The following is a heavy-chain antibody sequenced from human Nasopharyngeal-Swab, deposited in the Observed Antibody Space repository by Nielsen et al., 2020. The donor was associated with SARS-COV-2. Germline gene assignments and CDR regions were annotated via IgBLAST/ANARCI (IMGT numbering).Heavy chain of an antibody. CDR1: GFTFDDYA. CDR2: ISWNSGSI. D-gene: IGHD6-13*01. V-gene: IGHV3-9*01. J-gene: IGHJ4*02. Sequence: SLNISCAASGFTFDDYAMHWVRQAPGKGLEWVSGISWNSGSIGYADSVKGRFTISRDNAKNSLYLQMNSLRAEDTALYYCASDSSSWYAYFDYWGQGTLVTVSS. CDR3: ASDSSSWYAYFDY.